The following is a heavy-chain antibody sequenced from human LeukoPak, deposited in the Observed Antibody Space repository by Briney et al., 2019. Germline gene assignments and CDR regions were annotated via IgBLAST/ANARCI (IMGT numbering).Heavy chain of an antibody. V-gene: IGHV3-7*01. D-gene: IGHD6-19*01. Sequence: GGSLRLSCAASGFSFRSHWMTWVRQAPGKGLEWVANINQDGREKYYVDSVKGRFTVSRDNTKNSLYLQMNSLRAEDTAVYYCAGDNVPAGLGLDYWDEGPLVTVSS. CDR2: INQDGREK. CDR3: AGDNVPAGLGLDY. J-gene: IGHJ4*02. CDR1: GFSFRSHW.